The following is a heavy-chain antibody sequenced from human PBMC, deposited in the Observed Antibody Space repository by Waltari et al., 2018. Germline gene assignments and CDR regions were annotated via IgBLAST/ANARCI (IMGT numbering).Heavy chain of an antibody. V-gene: IGHV1-69*01. Sequence: QVQLVQSGAEVKKPGSSVKVSCKASGGTLSSYAISWVRQAPGQGIGWMGGSIPIFGEANYAQKFQGRVTITADESTSTAYMELSSLRSEDTAVYYCARVGYYDKRAFDIWGQGTMVTVSS. CDR1: GGTLSSYA. CDR3: ARVGYYDKRAFDI. CDR2: SIPIFGEA. J-gene: IGHJ3*02. D-gene: IGHD3-22*01.